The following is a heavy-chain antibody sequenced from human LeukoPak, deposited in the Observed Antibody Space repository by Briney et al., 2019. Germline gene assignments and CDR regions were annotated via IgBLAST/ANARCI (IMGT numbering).Heavy chain of an antibody. CDR3: ARGATMIVVVTRFDP. CDR2: INHSGST. J-gene: IGHJ5*02. V-gene: IGHV4-34*01. D-gene: IGHD3-22*01. Sequence: PSETLSLTCIVYGGSFSANYWSWVRQSPGKGLEWIGEINHSGSTNYNPSLKSRVTISVDTSKNQFSLKLSSVTAADTAVYYCARGATMIVVVTRFDPWGQGTLVTVSS. CDR1: GGSFSANY.